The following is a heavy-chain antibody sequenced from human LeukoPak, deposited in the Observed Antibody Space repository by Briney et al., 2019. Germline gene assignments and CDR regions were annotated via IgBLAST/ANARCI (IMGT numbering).Heavy chain of an antibody. V-gene: IGHV3-7*01. Sequence: GGSLRLSCAASGFTFSNYWMTWVRQAPGKGLEWVADIKQDGSEKLYVKSVRGRFTISRDNAKTSLFLQMNSLRAEDTAVYYCARDNGVVHGVYYMDVWGKGTTVTVS. CDR2: IKQDGSEK. CDR3: ARDNGVVHGVYYMDV. D-gene: IGHD3-3*01. CDR1: GFTFSNYW. J-gene: IGHJ6*03.